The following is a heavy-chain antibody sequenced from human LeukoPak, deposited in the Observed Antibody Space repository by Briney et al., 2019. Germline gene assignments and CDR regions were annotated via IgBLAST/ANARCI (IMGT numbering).Heavy chain of an antibody. V-gene: IGHV3-30*03. J-gene: IGHJ3*02. D-gene: IGHD6-13*01. CDR1: GFTFSSYG. CDR2: ISYDGNDK. Sequence: GRSLRLSCAASGFTFSSYGIHWVPQAPGKGRGWVAIISYDGNDKYYADSVKGRFTVSRDSSRNTVHLQMNSLRAEDTAVYYCASAHSSWYLNAFDIWGQGTMVTVSS. CDR3: ASAHSSWYLNAFDI.